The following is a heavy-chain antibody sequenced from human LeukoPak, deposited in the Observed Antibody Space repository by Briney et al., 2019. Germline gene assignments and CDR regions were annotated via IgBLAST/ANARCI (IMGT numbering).Heavy chain of an antibody. V-gene: IGHV4-39*07. CDR2: IYYSGST. CDR3: ARDLYGPLDY. J-gene: IGHJ4*02. Sequence: SETLSLTCTVSGGSISSSSYYWGWIRQPPGKGLEWIGSIYYSGSTYYDPSLKSRVTISVDTSKNKFSLKLSSVTAADTAVYYCARDLYGPLDYWGQGTLVTVSS. CDR1: GGSISSSSYY. D-gene: IGHD3-16*01.